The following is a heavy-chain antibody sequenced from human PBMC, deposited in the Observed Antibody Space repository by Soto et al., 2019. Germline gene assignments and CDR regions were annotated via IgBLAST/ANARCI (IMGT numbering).Heavy chain of an antibody. CDR3: VRAGLGYWPIGVWSIYDS. CDR2: TTEDGSVT. CDR1: GFTFSSHF. Sequence: GGSLRLSCAASGFTFSSHFMHWVRQTPGQGLVWVSRTTEDGSVTVYADAVQGRFSVSRDNAKGTLYLQMNSLTAEDTAVYYCVRAGLGYWPIGVWSIYDSWGQGTLVTVSS. D-gene: IGHD2-8*01. V-gene: IGHV3-74*01. J-gene: IGHJ4*02.